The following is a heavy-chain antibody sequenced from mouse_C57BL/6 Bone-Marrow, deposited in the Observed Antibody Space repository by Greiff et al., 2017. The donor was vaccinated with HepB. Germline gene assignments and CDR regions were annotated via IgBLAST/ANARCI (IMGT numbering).Heavy chain of an antibody. V-gene: IGHV14-4*01. J-gene: IGHJ4*01. CDR1: GFNIKDDY. CDR2: IDPENGDT. D-gene: IGHD1-1*01. CDR3: TTGSGYAMDY. Sequence: EVKLMESGAELVRPGASVKLSCTASGFNIKDDYMHWVKQRPEQGLEWIGWIDPENGDTDYASKFQGKATITADTSSNTAYLQLSSLTSEDAAVYYCTTGSGYAMDYWGQGTSVTVSS.